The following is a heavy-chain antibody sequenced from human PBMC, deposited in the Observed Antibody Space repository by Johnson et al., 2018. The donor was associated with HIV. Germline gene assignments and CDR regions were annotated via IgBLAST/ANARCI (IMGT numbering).Heavy chain of an antibody. V-gene: IGHV3-66*01. CDR1: GISVSGYY. CDR2: LFSGGST. Sequence: EVQLLESGGGLVQPGGSLRLSCAASGISVSGYYMSWVRQAPGKGLEWVSVLFSGGSTYYADSVKGRFTISRDNSKNTLYLQMNSLRAEDTAVYDCARACRDGYTCDAFDIWGQGTMVTVSS. CDR3: ARACRDGYTCDAFDI. J-gene: IGHJ3*02. D-gene: IGHD5-24*01.